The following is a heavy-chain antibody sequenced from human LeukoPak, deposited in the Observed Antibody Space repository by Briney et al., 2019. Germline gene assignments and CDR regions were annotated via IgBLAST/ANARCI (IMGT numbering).Heavy chain of an antibody. V-gene: IGHV3-74*01. J-gene: IGHJ4*02. Sequence: GGSLRLSCAASGFTFSGNWMHWVRQAPGKGLVWVSGIKGDGTSTRYADSVKGRFTISRDNAKNTLYLQMNSLRAEDTAVYYCVRGVDYWGQGTLATVSS. CDR2: IKGDGTST. D-gene: IGHD3-10*01. CDR1: GFTFSGNW. CDR3: VRGVDY.